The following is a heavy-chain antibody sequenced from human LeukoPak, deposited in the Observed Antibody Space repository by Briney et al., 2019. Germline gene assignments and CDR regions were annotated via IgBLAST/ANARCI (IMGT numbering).Heavy chain of an antibody. J-gene: IGHJ4*02. V-gene: IGHV3-23*01. CDR1: GFTFSSYA. Sequence: GGSLRLSCAASGFTFSSYAMSWVRQAPGKGLEWVSAISGSGGSTYYADSVKGRFTISRDNSKNTLYLQMNSLRAEDTAVYYCARDRGRYYYGSGSYYKMDYWGQGTLVTVSS. CDR2: ISGSGGST. CDR3: ARDRGRYYYGSGSYYKMDY. D-gene: IGHD3-10*01.